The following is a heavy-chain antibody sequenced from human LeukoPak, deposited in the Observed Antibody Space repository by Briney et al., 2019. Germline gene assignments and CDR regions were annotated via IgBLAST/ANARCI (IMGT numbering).Heavy chain of an antibody. D-gene: IGHD4-11*01. CDR2: INPNSGGT. V-gene: IGHV1-2*02. CDR1: GYSFTGYY. CDR3: AREVQGYSNLIDY. J-gene: IGHJ4*02. Sequence: ASVKVSCKASGYSFTGYYIHWVRQAPGQGLEWMGWINPNSGGTNYAQKFQGRVTMTRNTSISTAYMELSRLRSDDTAAYYCAREVQGYSNLIDYWGQGTLVTVSS.